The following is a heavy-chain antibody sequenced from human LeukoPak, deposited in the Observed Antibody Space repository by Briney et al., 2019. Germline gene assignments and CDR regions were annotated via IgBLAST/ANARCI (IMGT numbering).Heavy chain of an antibody. CDR3: AKTKLDCSSTSCYMGVFDY. D-gene: IGHD2-2*01. CDR1: GFTFSSYA. CDR2: ISGSGGNT. J-gene: IGHJ4*02. V-gene: IGHV3-23*01. Sequence: QSGGSLRLSCATSGFTFSSYAMSWVRQAPGKGLEWVSSISGSGGNTYYADSVKGRFTISRDYSKNTLYLQMNSLGAEDTAVYYCAKTKLDCSSTSCYMGVFDYWGQGTLVTVSS.